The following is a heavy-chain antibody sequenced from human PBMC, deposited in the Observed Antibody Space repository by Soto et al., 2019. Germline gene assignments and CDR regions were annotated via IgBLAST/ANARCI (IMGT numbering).Heavy chain of an antibody. D-gene: IGHD4-17*01. Sequence: EVQLLESGGGLVQPGGSLRLSCAASGFIFSTYAMSWVRQAPWKGLEWVSGISGSGGGTYYADSVKGRFTISRDNSKNTLYLQMHSLRDEDTAVYYCAKDLFGYYGGLDYWGQVTLVTVSS. V-gene: IGHV3-23*01. CDR2: ISGSGGGT. CDR3: AKDLFGYYGGLDY. J-gene: IGHJ4*02. CDR1: GFIFSTYA.